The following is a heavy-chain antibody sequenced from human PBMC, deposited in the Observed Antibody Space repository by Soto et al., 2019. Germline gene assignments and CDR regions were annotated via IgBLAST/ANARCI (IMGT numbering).Heavy chain of an antibody. Sequence: GSLRLSCAASGFTFSTYAMTWVRQAPGRGLEWVSTILHDETPFYTDSVKGRFTISRDNVRGTLYLQMNGLRVEDAALYFCAKDLFPTSGQRFFFESWGQGSLVTVSS. CDR3: AKDLFPTSGQRFFFES. D-gene: IGHD2-21*01. CDR1: GFTFSTYA. J-gene: IGHJ4*02. CDR2: ILHDETP. V-gene: IGHV3-23*01.